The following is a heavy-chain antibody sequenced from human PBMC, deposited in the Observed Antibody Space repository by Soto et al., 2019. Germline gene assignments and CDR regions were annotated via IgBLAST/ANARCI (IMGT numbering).Heavy chain of an antibody. CDR1: GGSISSSGYY. CDR3: ARHLRRGPIVKGMDV. V-gene: IGHV4-39*01. CDR2: IYYSGTT. J-gene: IGHJ6*02. Sequence: QLQLQESGPGLVTPSETLSLTCTVSGGSISSSGYYWGWTRQPPGKGLEWIGSIYYSGTTYYDPSLKSRVTMSVDTSKNQFSRNLSSMTAADTAVYYCARHLRRGPIVKGMDVWGQGTTVTVSS. D-gene: IGHD2-21*01.